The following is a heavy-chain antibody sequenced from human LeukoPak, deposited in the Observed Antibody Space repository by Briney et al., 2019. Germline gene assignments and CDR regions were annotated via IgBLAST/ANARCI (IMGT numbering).Heavy chain of an antibody. J-gene: IGHJ4*02. D-gene: IGHD3-22*01. CDR1: GGSFSGYY. CDR3: ARARSGYYYYFDY. CDR2: INHSGST. V-gene: IGHV4-34*01. Sequence: SETLSLTCAVYGGSFSGYYWSWIRQPPGKGLEWIGEINHSGSTNYNPSLKSRVTISVDTSKNQFSLKLSSVTAADTAVYYCARARSGYYYYFDYWGQETLVTVSS.